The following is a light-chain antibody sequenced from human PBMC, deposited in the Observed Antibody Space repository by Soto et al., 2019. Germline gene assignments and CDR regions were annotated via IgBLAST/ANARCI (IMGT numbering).Light chain of an antibody. V-gene: IGKV1-5*01. Sequence: DIQMTQSPSTLSASVGDRVTITCRASQSISSWLAWYQQKPGKAPKLLIYDASSLESGVPSRFSGSGSGTEFTLTISSLKPDEFATYYCQQYNSYPYTFGQGTKLELK. CDR2: DAS. CDR1: QSISSW. CDR3: QQYNSYPYT. J-gene: IGKJ2*01.